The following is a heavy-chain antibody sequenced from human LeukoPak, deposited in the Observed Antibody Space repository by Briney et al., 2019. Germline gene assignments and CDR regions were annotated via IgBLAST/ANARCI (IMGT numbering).Heavy chain of an antibody. Sequence: GGSLRLSCAASGFTFSSYSMSWVRQAPGKGLEWVSAISGSAGSTYYPDSVKGRFTISRDNSKNTLYLQMNSLRAEDTAVYYCAKVTGGDMITYGGLDYWGQGTLVTVSS. J-gene: IGHJ4*02. V-gene: IGHV3-23*01. CDR1: GFTFSSYS. D-gene: IGHD3-16*01. CDR2: ISGSAGST. CDR3: AKVTGGDMITYGGLDY.